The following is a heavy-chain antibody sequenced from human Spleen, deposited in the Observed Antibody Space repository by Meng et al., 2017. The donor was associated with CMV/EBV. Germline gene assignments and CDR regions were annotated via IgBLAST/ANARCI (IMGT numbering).Heavy chain of an antibody. CDR1: GFTFSIYD. CDR3: ARDGPGRLFHV. D-gene: IGHD3-10*01. J-gene: IGHJ6*02. V-gene: IGHV3-69-1*01. Sequence: GGSLRLSCAASGFTFSIYDMNWVRQAPGKGLEWVSFISSSSTIYYADSVKGRFTISRDNAKSSLSLQMNSLRAEDTAVYYCARDGPGRLFHVWGQGTTVTVSS. CDR2: ISSSSTI.